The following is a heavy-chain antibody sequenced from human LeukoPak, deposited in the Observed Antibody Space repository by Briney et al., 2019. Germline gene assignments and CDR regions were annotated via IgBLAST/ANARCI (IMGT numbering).Heavy chain of an antibody. J-gene: IGHJ6*02. D-gene: IGHD5/OR15-5a*01. V-gene: IGHV3-21*01. CDR1: GFTFSDYS. CDR3: ARSRSVSNYKGMDV. CDR2: ISSSSDYI. Sequence: GGSLRLFCPASGFTFSDYSMSWVRQAPAKGLEWVSAISSSSDYIYYADSVKGRFTISRDNARNSLYLQMNSLRAEDTAVYYWARSRSVSNYKGMDVWGQGTTVTVSS.